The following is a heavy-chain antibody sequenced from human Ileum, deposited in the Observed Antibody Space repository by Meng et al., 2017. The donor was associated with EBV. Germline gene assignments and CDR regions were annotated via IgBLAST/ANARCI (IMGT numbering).Heavy chain of an antibody. CDR3: AKGGQWDPLDS. Sequence: QGQRQESGPGLVKPSGTLSLTCDVSGVSISGNYWSWIRQSPVKGLEWIGFFYEGTTNYNPSLKSRVTIAAGPANNQISLRLSSVTSADTAVYYCAKGGQWDPLDSWGRGILVTVSS. CDR1: GVSISGNY. D-gene: IGHD1-26*01. CDR2: FYEGTT. V-gene: IGHV4-59*01. J-gene: IGHJ4*02.